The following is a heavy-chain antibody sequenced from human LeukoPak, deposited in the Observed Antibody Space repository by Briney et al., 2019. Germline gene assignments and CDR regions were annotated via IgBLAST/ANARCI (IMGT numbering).Heavy chain of an antibody. D-gene: IGHD5-18*01. CDR3: ARVGIQLWSPTPSAFDY. CDR2: INPNSGGT. Sequence: GASVKVSCKASGYTFTGYYMHWVRQAPGQGLEWMGWINPNSGGTNYAQKFQGRVTMTRDTSISTAYMELSRLRSDDTAVYYRARVGIQLWSPTPSAFDYWGQGTLVTVSS. J-gene: IGHJ4*02. CDR1: GYTFTGYY. V-gene: IGHV1-2*02.